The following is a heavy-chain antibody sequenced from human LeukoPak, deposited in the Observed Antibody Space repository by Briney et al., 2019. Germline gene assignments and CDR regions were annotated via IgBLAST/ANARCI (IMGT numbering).Heavy chain of an antibody. CDR3: ARATYYYDSSGYPVRIYYFDY. Sequence: PGGSLRLSCAASGFTFSDYYMSWIRQAPGKGLEWVSYISSSGSTIYYADSVKGRFTISRDNAKNSLYLQTNSLRAEDTAVYYCARATYYYDSSGYPVRIYYFDYWGQGTLVTVSS. CDR2: ISSSGSTI. V-gene: IGHV3-11*01. J-gene: IGHJ4*02. D-gene: IGHD3-22*01. CDR1: GFTFSDYY.